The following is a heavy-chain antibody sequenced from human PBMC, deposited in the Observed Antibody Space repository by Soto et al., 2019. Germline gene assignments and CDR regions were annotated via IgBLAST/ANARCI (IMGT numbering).Heavy chain of an antibody. Sequence: SETLSLTCTVSGGSISSYYWSWIRQPPGKGLEWIGYIYYSGSTNYNPSLKSRVTISVETSKNQFSLKLSSVTAADTAVYHCAREIYDSSGYYYWDWGQGTLVTVSS. CDR2: IYYSGST. CDR1: GGSISSYY. J-gene: IGHJ4*02. V-gene: IGHV4-59*01. D-gene: IGHD3-22*01. CDR3: AREIYDSSGYYYWD.